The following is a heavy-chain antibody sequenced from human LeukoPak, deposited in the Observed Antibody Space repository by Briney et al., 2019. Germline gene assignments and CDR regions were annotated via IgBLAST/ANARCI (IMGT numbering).Heavy chain of an antibody. CDR3: ARIQQQRTPLRGVIALYNWFDP. V-gene: IGHV3-7*01. D-gene: IGHD3-16*02. J-gene: IGHJ5*02. CDR2: IKHDGSEE. CDR1: GFTFSSYW. Sequence: PGGSLRLSCAASGFTFSSYWMSWVRQAPGKGLEWVANIKHDGSEEKYVESVKGRFTISRDNAKNSLYLHMNSLRAEDSAVYYCARIQQQRTPLRGVIALYNWFDPWGQGSLVTVSS.